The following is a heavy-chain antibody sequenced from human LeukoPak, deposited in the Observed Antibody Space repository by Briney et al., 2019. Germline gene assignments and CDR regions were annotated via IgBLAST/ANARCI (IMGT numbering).Heavy chain of an antibody. Sequence: SETLSLTCTVSGGSISSYYWSWIRQPAGKGLEWIGRIYTSGSTNYNPSLKSRVTMSVDTSKNQFSLKLSSVTAADTAVYYCARSRYYDFWSGGRGYYYYMDVWGKGTTVTVSS. J-gene: IGHJ6*03. V-gene: IGHV4-4*07. CDR1: GGSISSYY. CDR3: ARSRYYDFWSGGRGYYYYMDV. D-gene: IGHD3-3*01. CDR2: IYTSGST.